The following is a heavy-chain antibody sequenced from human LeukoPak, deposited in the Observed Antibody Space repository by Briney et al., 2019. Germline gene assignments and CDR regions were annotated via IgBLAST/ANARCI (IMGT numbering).Heavy chain of an antibody. V-gene: IGHV4-34*01. CDR3: ARGRVVAASFRC. D-gene: IGHD6-25*01. CDR2: IDHGGSA. J-gene: IGHJ4*02. Sequence: PSETLSLTCAVYGGSFSGYYWSWIRQPPGKGLEWIGEIDHGGSANYNPSLKSRVTISVDTSKNQFSLRLSSLTAADTAVYYCARGRVVAASFRCWGQGTLVTVSS. CDR1: GGSFSGYY.